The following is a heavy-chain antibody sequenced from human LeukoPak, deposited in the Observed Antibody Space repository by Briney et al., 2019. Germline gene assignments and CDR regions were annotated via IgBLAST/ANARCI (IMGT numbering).Heavy chain of an antibody. V-gene: IGHV3-30*02. CDR2: IWYDGSNK. D-gene: IGHD3-22*01. CDR1: GFTFSSYG. Sequence: QPGGSLRLSCAASGFTFSSYGMHWVRQAPGKGLEWVALIWYDGSNKHYTDSVKGRFTISRDNSKKTLYLQMNSLRAEDTAVYYCARDSYDTSGHIPWGQGTLVTVSS. CDR3: ARDSYDTSGHIP. J-gene: IGHJ5*02.